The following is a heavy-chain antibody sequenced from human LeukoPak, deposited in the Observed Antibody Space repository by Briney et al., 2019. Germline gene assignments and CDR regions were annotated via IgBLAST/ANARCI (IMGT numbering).Heavy chain of an antibody. V-gene: IGHV1-8*01. CDR2: MNPNSGNT. CDR3: ARGPRLNDYSLYYYYYMDV. J-gene: IGHJ6*03. Sequence: ASVKVSCKASGYTFTSYDINWVRQATGQGLEWMGWMNPNSGNTGYAQKFQGRVTMTRNTSISTAYMELSSLRSEDTAVYYCARGPRLNDYSLYYYYYMDVWGKGTTVTVSS. CDR1: GYTFTSYD. D-gene: IGHD4-11*01.